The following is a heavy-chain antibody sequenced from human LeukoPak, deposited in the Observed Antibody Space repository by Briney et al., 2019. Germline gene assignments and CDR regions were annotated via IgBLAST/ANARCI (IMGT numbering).Heavy chain of an antibody. Sequence: ASVKVSCKASGYTFTSYGISWVRQAPGQGLEWMGWISAYNGNTNYAQKFQGGVTITRNTSISTAYMELSSLRSEDTAVYYCARRGYSSSWFDYWGQGTLVTVSS. V-gene: IGHV1-18*01. CDR1: GYTFTSYG. CDR3: ARRGYSSSWFDY. CDR2: ISAYNGNT. D-gene: IGHD6-13*01. J-gene: IGHJ4*02.